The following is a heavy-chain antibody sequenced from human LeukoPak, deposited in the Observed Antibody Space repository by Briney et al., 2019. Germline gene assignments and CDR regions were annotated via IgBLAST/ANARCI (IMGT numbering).Heavy chain of an antibody. CDR1: GFTFSSYS. D-gene: IGHD3-22*01. J-gene: IGHJ6*04. CDR2: ISSSSSYI. Sequence: GGSLRLSCAASGFTFSSYSMNWVRQAPGKGLEWVSSISSSSSYIYYADSVKGRFTISRDNAKNSLYLQMNSLRADDTAVYYCAITYYYDSSGYWRDGYMDVWGKGTTVTVSS. CDR3: AITYYYDSSGYWRDGYMDV. V-gene: IGHV3-21*04.